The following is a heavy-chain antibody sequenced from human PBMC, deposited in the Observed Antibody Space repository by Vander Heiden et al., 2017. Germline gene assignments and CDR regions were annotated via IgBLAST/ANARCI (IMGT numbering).Heavy chain of an antibody. J-gene: IGHJ5*02. D-gene: IGHD2-2*03. CDR2: IYPGDSDT. CDR1: GYSFTRYW. Sequence: EVQLVQSGAEVKKPGESLTISCTGSGYSFTRYWVGWVRQMPGKGVEWMGIIYPGDSDTRYSPSFQGQVTISADKSISTAYLQWSSLKASDTAMYYCARQGGYCSSTSCSNWFDPWGQGTLVTVSS. V-gene: IGHV5-51*01. CDR3: ARQGGYCSSTSCSNWFDP.